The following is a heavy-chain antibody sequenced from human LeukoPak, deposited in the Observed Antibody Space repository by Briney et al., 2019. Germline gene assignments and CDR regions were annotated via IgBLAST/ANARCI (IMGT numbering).Heavy chain of an antibody. D-gene: IGHD4-17*01. CDR1: GFTFSSYG. CDR3: AKSQDDYGDYALNY. CDR2: IWYDGSNK. Sequence: PGGSLRLSCAASGFTFSSYGMHWVRQAPGKGLEWVAVIWYDGSNKYYADSVKGRFTISRDNSKNTLYLQMNSLRAEDTAVYYCAKSQDDYGDYALNYWGQGTLVTVSS. J-gene: IGHJ4*02. V-gene: IGHV3-33*06.